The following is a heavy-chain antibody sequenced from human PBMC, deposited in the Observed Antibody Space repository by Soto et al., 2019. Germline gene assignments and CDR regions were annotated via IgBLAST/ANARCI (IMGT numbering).Heavy chain of an antibody. V-gene: IGHV3-33*01. Sequence: QVQLVESGGGVVQPGRSLRLSCAASAFTFSSYGMHWVRQAPGKGLEWVAVIWYDGSNKYYADSVKGRFTISRDNSKNTLYLQMNSLRAEDTAVYYCARYKRRGYSGQNDYWGQGTLVTVSS. CDR1: AFTFSSYG. CDR3: ARYKRRGYSGQNDY. J-gene: IGHJ4*02. CDR2: IWYDGSNK. D-gene: IGHD5-12*01.